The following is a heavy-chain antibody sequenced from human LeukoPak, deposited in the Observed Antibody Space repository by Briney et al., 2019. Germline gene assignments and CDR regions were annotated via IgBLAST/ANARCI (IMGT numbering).Heavy chain of an antibody. J-gene: IGHJ4*02. CDR2: IYYTGNT. Sequence: SDTLSLTCTDSGDSITNYFWSWIRQPPGKGLEWIGYIYYTGNTNYKPSLTCRVTISVDTSTNQFSLRLRSVTAADTAVDYCARGRVAYSAYYFDYWGRGTLVTVSS. V-gene: IGHV4-59*07. CDR1: GDSITNYF. CDR3: ARGRVAYSAYYFDY. D-gene: IGHD2-15*01.